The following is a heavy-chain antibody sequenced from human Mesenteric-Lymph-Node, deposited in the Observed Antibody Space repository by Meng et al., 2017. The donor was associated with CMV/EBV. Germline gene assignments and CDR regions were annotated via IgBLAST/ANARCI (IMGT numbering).Heavy chain of an antibody. CDR2: ISSSGSTI. J-gene: IGHJ4*02. V-gene: IGHV3-48*04. CDR3: ARRSSTSCWNY. Sequence: GGSLRLSCAASGFTFSSYAMSWVRQAPGKGLEWVSYISSSGSTIYYADSVKGRFTISRDNAKNTLYLQMNSLRAEDTAVYYCARRSSTSCWNYWGQGTLVTVSS. D-gene: IGHD2-2*01. CDR1: GFTFSSYA.